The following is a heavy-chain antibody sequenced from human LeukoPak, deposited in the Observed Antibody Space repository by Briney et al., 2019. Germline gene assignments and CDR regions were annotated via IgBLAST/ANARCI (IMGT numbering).Heavy chain of an antibody. Sequence: PSETLSLTCTVSGGSISSSSYYWGWIRQPPGKGLEWIGSIYYSGSTYYNPSLKSRATILLHTSENQFSLHLRSVTTADTAVYYCARYRPSETRSGQVSSLDFWGQGILVTVSS. V-gene: IGHV4-39*07. D-gene: IGHD3-3*01. J-gene: IGHJ4*02. CDR3: ARYRPSETRSGQVSSLDF. CDR1: GGSISSSSYY. CDR2: IYYSGST.